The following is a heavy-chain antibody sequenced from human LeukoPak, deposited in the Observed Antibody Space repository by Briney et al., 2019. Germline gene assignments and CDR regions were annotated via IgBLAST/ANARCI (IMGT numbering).Heavy chain of an antibody. Sequence: SQTLSLTCAISGDSVSSNSAAWNWIRQSPSRGLEWLGRTYYRSKWYSDYAVSVKSRITINPDTSKNQFSLQLNSVTPEDTAVYYCARDLRSPYSSSWYDWFDPWGQGTLVTVSS. CDR3: ARDLRSPYSSSWYDWFDP. D-gene: IGHD6-13*01. V-gene: IGHV6-1*01. J-gene: IGHJ5*02. CDR2: TYYRSKWYS. CDR1: GDSVSSNSAA.